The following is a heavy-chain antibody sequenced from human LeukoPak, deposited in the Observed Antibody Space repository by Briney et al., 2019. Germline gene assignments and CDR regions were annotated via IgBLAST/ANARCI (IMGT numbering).Heavy chain of an antibody. D-gene: IGHD6-19*01. Sequence: PGGSLRLSCAASGFTFSTYWMRWVRQAPGKGLEWVANIKQDGSEKYFVDSVKGRFTISRDNAKNSLYLQMNSLSADYMAVYYCARIGYSSGWYAFYFDCWGDGTPVTVSS. J-gene: IGHJ4*01. CDR2: IKQDGSEK. CDR3: ARIGYSSGWYAFYFDC. V-gene: IGHV3-7*01. CDR1: GFTFSTYW.